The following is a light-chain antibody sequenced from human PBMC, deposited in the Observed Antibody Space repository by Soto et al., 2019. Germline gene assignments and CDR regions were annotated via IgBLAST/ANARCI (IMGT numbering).Light chain of an antibody. J-gene: IGLJ1*01. CDR3: SSYTSSSTYV. V-gene: IGLV2-14*03. CDR1: SSDVGHYNY. Sequence: QSALTQPASVSGSPGQSITISCTGTSSDVGHYNYVSWYQQYPGKAPKLMIYDVSNRPSGVSNRFSGSKSGNTASLTSSGLQAEDEADYSCSSYTSSSTYVFGTGTKVTVL. CDR2: DVS.